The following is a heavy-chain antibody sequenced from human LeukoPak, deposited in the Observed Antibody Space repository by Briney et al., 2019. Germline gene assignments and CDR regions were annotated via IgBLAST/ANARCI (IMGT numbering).Heavy chain of an antibody. Sequence: PSETLSLTCTVSGGSISSGDYYCSWIRQPPGKGLEWIGYVYYSGSTYYNPSLKSRVTISVDTSKNQFSLKLSSVTAADTAVYYCARVAAQGWLGVDYWGQGTLVTVSS. CDR3: ARVAAQGWLGVDY. J-gene: IGHJ4*02. CDR1: GGSISSGDYY. V-gene: IGHV4-30-4*01. CDR2: VYYSGST. D-gene: IGHD6-6*01.